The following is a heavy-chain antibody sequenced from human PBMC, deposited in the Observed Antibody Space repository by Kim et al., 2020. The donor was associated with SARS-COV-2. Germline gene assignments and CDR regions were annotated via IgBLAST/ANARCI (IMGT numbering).Heavy chain of an antibody. CDR3: AKDFWSMQATDTGY. Sequence: GRFTLARDHSKNTLYLQMNSLGAEDTAVYYCAKDFWSMQATDTGYWGQGTLVTVSS. D-gene: IGHD3-3*01. J-gene: IGHJ4*02. V-gene: IGHV3-23*01.